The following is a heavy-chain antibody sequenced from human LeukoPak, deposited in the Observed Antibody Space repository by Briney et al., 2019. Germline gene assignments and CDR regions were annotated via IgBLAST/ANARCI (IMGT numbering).Heavy chain of an antibody. CDR1: GFTFNSYA. Sequence: GGSLRLSCAASGFTFNSYAMNWVRQAPGKGLEWVSGISGSGSSTYYAGSVKGRFTISRDNSQNTMYLQMNSLRAEDTAVYYCAKGEHSTGWYFDAFDIWGQGTMVTVSS. CDR3: AKGEHSTGWYFDAFDI. CDR2: ISGSGSST. J-gene: IGHJ3*02. V-gene: IGHV3-23*01. D-gene: IGHD6-19*01.